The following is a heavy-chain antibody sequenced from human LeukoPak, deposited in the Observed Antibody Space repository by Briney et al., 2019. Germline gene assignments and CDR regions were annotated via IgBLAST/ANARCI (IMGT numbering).Heavy chain of an antibody. J-gene: IGHJ4*02. V-gene: IGHV3-23*01. Sequence: GGSLRLSCAASGFTFSSYAMSWVRQAPGKGLEWVSAISGSGGSTYCADSVKGRFTISRDNSKNTLYLQMNSLRAEDTAVYYCAKSDSGSYGVGFDFDYWGQGTLVTVSS. D-gene: IGHD1-26*01. CDR3: AKSDSGSYGVGFDFDY. CDR2: ISGSGGST. CDR1: GFTFSSYA.